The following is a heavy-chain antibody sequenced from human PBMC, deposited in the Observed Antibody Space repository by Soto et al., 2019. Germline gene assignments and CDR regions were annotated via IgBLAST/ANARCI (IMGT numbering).Heavy chain of an antibody. CDR1: GFAVSTNH. CDR3: ATGFNWLDY. CDR2: IYSGGST. J-gene: IGHJ5*01. V-gene: IGHV3-53*01. Sequence: EVQLVESGGGLIQPGGSLRLSCAASGFAVSTNHMTWVRQGPGKGLEWVSVIYSGGSTDYADSVKGRFTISRDNFKNTLHLQMNSLRAEDTALYYGATGFNWLDYWGQGTLVTVSS.